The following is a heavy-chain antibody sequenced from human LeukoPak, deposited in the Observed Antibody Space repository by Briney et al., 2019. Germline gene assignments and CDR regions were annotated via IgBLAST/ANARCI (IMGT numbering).Heavy chain of an antibody. CDR3: ARVWGYYYDSSGYFSH. CDR1: GGTFSSYA. J-gene: IGHJ4*02. D-gene: IGHD3-22*01. CDR2: IIPILGIA. Sequence: SVKVSCKASGGTFSSYAISWVRQAPGQGLEWMGGIIPILGIANYAQKFQGRVTITADKSTSTAYMELSSLRSEDTAVYYCARVWGYYYDSSGYFSHWGQGTLVTVSS. V-gene: IGHV1-69*04.